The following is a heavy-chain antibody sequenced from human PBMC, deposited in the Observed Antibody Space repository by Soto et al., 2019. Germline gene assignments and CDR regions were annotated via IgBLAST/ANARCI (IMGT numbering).Heavy chain of an antibody. CDR3: ASAPYYYDSRGDWAY. D-gene: IGHD3-22*01. J-gene: IGHJ4*02. CDR2: ISSSSSYI. Sequence: EVQLVESGGGLVKPGGSLRLSCAASGFTFSSYSMNWVRQAPGKGLEWVSSISSSSSYIYYADSVKGRFTISRDNAKNSLYLQMNSLRAEDTAVYYCASAPYYYDSRGDWAYWGQGTLVTVSS. V-gene: IGHV3-21*01. CDR1: GFTFSSYS.